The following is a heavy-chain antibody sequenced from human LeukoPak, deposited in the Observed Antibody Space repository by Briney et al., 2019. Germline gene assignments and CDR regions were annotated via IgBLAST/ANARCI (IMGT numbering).Heavy chain of an antibody. D-gene: IGHD3-10*01. J-gene: IGHJ3*02. CDR1: GYSISSGYY. CDR2: IYHSGST. V-gene: IGHV4-38-2*02. Sequence: SETLSLTCTVSGYSISSGYYWGWIRQPPGKGLEWIGSIYHSGSTYYNPSLKSRVTISVDTSKNQFSLKLSSVTAADTAVYYCARDARYYYGSGSYYTAFDIWGQGTMVTVSS. CDR3: ARDARYYYGSGSYYTAFDI.